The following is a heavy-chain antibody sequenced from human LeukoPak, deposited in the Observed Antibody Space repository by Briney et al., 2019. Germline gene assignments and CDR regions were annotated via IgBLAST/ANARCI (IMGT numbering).Heavy chain of an antibody. D-gene: IGHD1-14*01. CDR1: GYSFSSYY. V-gene: IGHV1-18*01. CDR2: ISAYNGNT. Sequence: GASVKVSCNASGYSFSSYYITWVRQAPGQGLEWMGWISAYNGNTNYAKNLQGRVTMPTDTSTSTAYMELRPLTSDDTAVYYCARGYKPPDFDYWGQGTLVTVSS. CDR3: ARGYKPPDFDY. J-gene: IGHJ4*02.